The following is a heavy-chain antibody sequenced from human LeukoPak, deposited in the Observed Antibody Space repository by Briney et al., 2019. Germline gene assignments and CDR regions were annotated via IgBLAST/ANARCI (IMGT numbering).Heavy chain of an antibody. CDR2: INHSGST. V-gene: IGHV4-34*01. J-gene: IGHJ4*02. Sequence: PSETLSLTCAVYGGSFSGYYWSWIRQPPGKGLEWIGEINHSGSTNYNPSLKSRVTISVDTSKNQFSLKLSSVTAADTAVYYCARGRGPMITFGGVIVYFDYWGQGTLVTVSS. CDR3: ARGRGPMITFGGVIVYFDY. D-gene: IGHD3-16*02. CDR1: GGSFSGYY.